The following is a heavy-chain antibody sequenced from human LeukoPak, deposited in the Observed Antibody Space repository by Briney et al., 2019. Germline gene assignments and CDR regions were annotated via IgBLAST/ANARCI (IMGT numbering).Heavy chain of an antibody. V-gene: IGHV1-69*13. CDR3: ASEDTAMVYDY. J-gene: IGHJ4*02. CDR2: IIPIFGTA. Sequence: SVKVSCKASGGTFSSYAISWVRQAPGHGLEWLGGIIPIFGTANYAQKFQGRVTITADESTSTAYMELRSLRSEDTAVYYCASEDTAMVYDYWGQGTLVTVSS. CDR1: GGTFSSYA. D-gene: IGHD5-18*01.